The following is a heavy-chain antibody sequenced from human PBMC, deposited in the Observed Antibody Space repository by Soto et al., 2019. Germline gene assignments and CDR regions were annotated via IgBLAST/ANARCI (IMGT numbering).Heavy chain of an antibody. D-gene: IGHD3-10*01. V-gene: IGHV4-30-4*01. CDR2: IYYSGST. CDR3: ARVGGFGATTIDY. CDR1: GGSISSGDYY. J-gene: IGHJ4*02. Sequence: QVQLQESGPGLVKPSQTLSLTCTVSGGSISSGDYYWSWIRQPPGKGLEWIGYIYYSGSTYYNPSLKSRVTISVDTSKNQSSLTLSSVTAADTAVYYCARVGGFGATTIDYWGQGTLVTVSS.